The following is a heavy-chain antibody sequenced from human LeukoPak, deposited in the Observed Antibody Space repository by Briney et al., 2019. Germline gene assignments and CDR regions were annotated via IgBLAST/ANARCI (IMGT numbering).Heavy chain of an antibody. V-gene: IGHV5-51*03. CDR1: AYSFTSYW. CDR2: IYPGDSDT. Sequence: GESLKISCKGSAYSFTSYWIVWVRRMAGKGLVWMGIIYPGDSDTRYCPSFQGQVTISADKSISIAYLQWSSLKASDTAMYYCARGPYYYDSSGYYYLNYWGQGTLVTVSS. J-gene: IGHJ4*02. D-gene: IGHD3-22*01. CDR3: ARGPYYYDSSGYYYLNY.